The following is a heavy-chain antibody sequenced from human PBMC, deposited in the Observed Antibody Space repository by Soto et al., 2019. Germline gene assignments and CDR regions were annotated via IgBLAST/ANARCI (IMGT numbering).Heavy chain of an antibody. V-gene: IGHV3-30-3*01. CDR3: ARDLVNPPFCISTSGFLGFGLGVFDI. D-gene: IGHD2-2*01. CDR1: GFTFSSYA. Sequence: PGGSLRLSCAASGFTFSSYAMRWVRQAPGKGLEWVAVISYDGSNKYYADSVKGRFTISRDNSKNTLYLQMNSLRAEDTAVYYCARDLVNPPFCISTSGFLGFGLGVFDIGGKGKMVTVSS. J-gene: IGHJ3*02. CDR2: ISYDGSNK.